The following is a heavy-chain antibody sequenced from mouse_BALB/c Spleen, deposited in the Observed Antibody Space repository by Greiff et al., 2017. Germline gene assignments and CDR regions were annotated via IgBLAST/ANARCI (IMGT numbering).Heavy chain of an antibody. Sequence: EVNVVESGGGLVQPGGSRKLSCAASGFTFSDYGMAWVRQAPGKGPEWVAFISNLAYSIYYADTVTGRFTISRENAKNTLYLEMSSLRSEDTAMYYCARAASHYAMDYWGQGTSVTVSS. J-gene: IGHJ4*01. CDR2: ISNLAYSI. CDR1: GFTFSDYG. V-gene: IGHV5-15*02. CDR3: ARAASHYAMDY.